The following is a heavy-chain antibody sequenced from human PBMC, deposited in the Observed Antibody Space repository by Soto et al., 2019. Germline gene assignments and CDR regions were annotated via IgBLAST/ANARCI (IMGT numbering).Heavy chain of an antibody. Sequence: EVQLVESGGGLVQPGGSLRLSCVASGFSISGNWMIWVRQAPGRGPEWVANIGQDGNGKNYVDSVKGRFTISRDNATNPLSLQMNSLRVEDTAVYYCPRGQGWADYWGQGTLVTVSS. J-gene: IGHJ4*02. CDR3: PRGQGWADY. D-gene: IGHD6-19*01. CDR1: GFSISGNW. V-gene: IGHV3-7*01. CDR2: IGQDGNGK.